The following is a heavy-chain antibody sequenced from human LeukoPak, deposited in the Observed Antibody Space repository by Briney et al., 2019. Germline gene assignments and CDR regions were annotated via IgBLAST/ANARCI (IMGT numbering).Heavy chain of an antibody. CDR2: TNQDGSEK. Sequence: GGSLRLSCAVSGFTFSSNWMSWVPQAPGKGREWVANTNQDGSEKYYVDSVKGRFTISRDNAKNSLYLQMNSLRAEDTAVYYWARVIGSSGWCLHLGVDVWGKGATVTVSS. D-gene: IGHD6-19*01. V-gene: IGHV3-7*03. J-gene: IGHJ6*01. CDR3: ARVIGSSGWCLHLGVDV. CDR1: GFTFSSNW.